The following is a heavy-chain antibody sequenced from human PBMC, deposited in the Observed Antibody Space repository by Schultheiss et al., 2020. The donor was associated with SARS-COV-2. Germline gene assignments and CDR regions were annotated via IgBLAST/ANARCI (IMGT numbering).Heavy chain of an antibody. J-gene: IGHJ3*02. V-gene: IGHV3-48*01. CDR3: ARGGIAAAPDAFDI. CDR1: GFTFSSYS. D-gene: IGHD6-13*01. CDR2: ISSSSSTI. Sequence: GGSLRLSCAASGFTFSSYSMNWVRQAPGKGLEWVSYISSSSSTIYYADSVKGRFTISRDNAKNSLYLQMNSLRAEDTAVYYCARGGIAAAPDAFDIWGQGTMVTVSS.